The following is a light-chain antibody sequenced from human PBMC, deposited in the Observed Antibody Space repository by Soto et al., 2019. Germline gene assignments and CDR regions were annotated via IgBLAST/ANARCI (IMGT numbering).Light chain of an antibody. J-gene: IGLJ2*01. Sequence: QTVVTQPPSASGTPGQRVTISCSGSSSNIGGNPVNWYQQLPGTAPKVLIYTNNQRPSGVPDRFSGSKSGTSASLAISGLQSDDEADYYCAAWDASLKGVVFGGGTKLTVL. V-gene: IGLV1-44*01. CDR2: TNN. CDR3: AAWDASLKGVV. CDR1: SSNIGGNP.